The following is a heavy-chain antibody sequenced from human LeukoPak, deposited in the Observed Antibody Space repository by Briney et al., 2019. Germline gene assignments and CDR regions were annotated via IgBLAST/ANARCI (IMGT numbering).Heavy chain of an antibody. V-gene: IGHV3-21*01. CDR2: ISSSSSYI. Sequence: GGSLRLSCAASGFTFSSYSMNWVRQAPGKGLEWVSSISSSSSYIYYADSVKGRFTISRDNAKNSLYLQMNSLRAEDTAVYYCARGPRGGLELLGFDPWGQGTLVTVSS. J-gene: IGHJ5*02. CDR3: ARGPRGGLELLGFDP. CDR1: GFTFSSYS. D-gene: IGHD1-7*01.